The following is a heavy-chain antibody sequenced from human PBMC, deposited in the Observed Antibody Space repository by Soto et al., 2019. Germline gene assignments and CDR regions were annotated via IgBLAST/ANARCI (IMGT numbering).Heavy chain of an antibody. J-gene: IGHJ5*01. CDR3: ARGRYCLTGRCFPNWFDS. V-gene: IGHV4-30-4*01. D-gene: IGHD2-15*01. Sequence: SETLSLTCSVSGDSISTVDYFWAWIRQPPGQALEYIGYIYKSTTTYYNPSFESRVAISLDTSKSQFSLTVTSVTAADTAVYFCARGRYCLTGRCFPNWFDSWGQGTLVTVPQ. CDR1: GDSISTVDYF. CDR2: IYKSTTT.